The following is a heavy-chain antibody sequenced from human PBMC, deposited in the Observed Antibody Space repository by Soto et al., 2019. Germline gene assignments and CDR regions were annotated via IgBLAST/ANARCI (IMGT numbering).Heavy chain of an antibody. CDR1: GFTFSSYA. CDR3: DKRRGAGGHFDY. J-gene: IGHJ4*02. Sequence: DVQLLESGGGLVQPEGSLRLSCAASGFTFSSYAMGWVRQGPGKGLEWVAVVSIGGSTHYADSVRGRFTISRDNSKNTLSLQMNSLTAEDTAVYFCDKRRGAGGHFDYWGQGALVTVSS. D-gene: IGHD2-15*01. CDR2: VSIGGST. V-gene: IGHV3-23*01.